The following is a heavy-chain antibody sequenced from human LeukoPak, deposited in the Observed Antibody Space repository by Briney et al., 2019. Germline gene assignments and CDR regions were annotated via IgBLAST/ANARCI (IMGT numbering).Heavy chain of an antibody. Sequence: GGSLRLSCAASGFTFSSYAMHWVRQAPGKGLEWVAVISYDGSNKYYADSVKGRFTISRDNSKNTLYLQMNSLRAEDTAVYYYARGSHWAYYGDWNVLFDYWGQGTMVTVSS. CDR2: ISYDGSNK. CDR3: ARGSHWAYYGDWNVLFDY. J-gene: IGHJ4*02. V-gene: IGHV3-30*04. CDR1: GFTFSSYA. D-gene: IGHD4-17*01.